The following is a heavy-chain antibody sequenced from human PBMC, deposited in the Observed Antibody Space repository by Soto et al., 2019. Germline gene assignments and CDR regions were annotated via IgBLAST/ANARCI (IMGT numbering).Heavy chain of an antibody. Sequence: PAETLSLTCTVSGGSISSYYWSWIRQPPGKGLEWIGYTYYSGCTNYNPSLKSRVTISVDTYKNQFSLKLSSVTAADTAVYYCARGPLLGTLDYWGQGTLVTVSS. CDR2: TYYSGCT. CDR3: ARGPLLGTLDY. J-gene: IGHJ4*02. CDR1: GGSISSYY. V-gene: IGHV4-59*01. D-gene: IGHD1-7*01.